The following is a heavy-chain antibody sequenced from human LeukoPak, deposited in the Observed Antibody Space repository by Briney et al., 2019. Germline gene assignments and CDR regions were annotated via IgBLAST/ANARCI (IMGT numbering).Heavy chain of an antibody. Sequence: GGSLRLSCAASGFTFSSYSMNWVRQAPGKGLEWVSYISSSGSTIYYADSVKGRFTISRDNAKNSLYLQMNSLRAEDTAVYYCAKASSSWLWWGQGTLVTVSS. V-gene: IGHV3-48*04. CDR1: GFTFSSYS. D-gene: IGHD6-13*01. J-gene: IGHJ4*02. CDR3: AKASSSWLW. CDR2: ISSSGSTI.